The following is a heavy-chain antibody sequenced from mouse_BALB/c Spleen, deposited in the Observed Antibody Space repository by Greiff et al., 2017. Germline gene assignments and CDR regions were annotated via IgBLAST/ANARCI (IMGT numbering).Heavy chain of an antibody. CDR1: GYTFTSYW. Sequence: QVQLQQPGAELVKPGASVKLSCKASGYTFTSYWMHWVKQRPGQGLEWIGEIDPSDSYTNYNQKFKGKATLTVDKSSSTAYMQLSSLTSEDSAVYYCARLTTVVPYYFDYWGQGTTLTVSS. J-gene: IGHJ2*01. CDR2: IDPSDSYT. CDR3: ARLTTVVPYYFDY. D-gene: IGHD1-1*01. V-gene: IGHV1-69*02.